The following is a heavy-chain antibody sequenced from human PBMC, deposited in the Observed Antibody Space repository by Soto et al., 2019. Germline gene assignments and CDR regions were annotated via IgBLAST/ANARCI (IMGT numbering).Heavy chain of an antibody. J-gene: IGHJ5*02. V-gene: IGHV1-46*01. CDR3: ARFETEGGYFP. CDR2: INPSGGST. D-gene: IGHD3-22*01. CDR1: GYTFTSYY. Sequence: QVQLVQSGAEVKKPGASVKVSCKASGYTFTSYYMRWVRQAPGQGLEWMGIINPSGGSTSYAQKFQGRVTMTRDTSTSTVYMELSSLRSEDTAVYYCARFETEGGYFPWGQGTLVTVSS.